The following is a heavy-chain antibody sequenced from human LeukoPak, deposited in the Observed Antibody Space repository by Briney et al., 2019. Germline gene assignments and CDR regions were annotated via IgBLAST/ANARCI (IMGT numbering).Heavy chain of an antibody. CDR2: IYTSGST. CDR1: DGSISSYY. CDR3: ARGGSGSYWVDY. Sequence: SETLSLTCTVSDGSISSYYWSWIRQPAGKGLEWIGRIYTSGSTNFNPSLKSRVTMSVDTSKNQFSLELRSVTAADTAVYYCARGGSGSYWVDYWGQGTLVTVSS. D-gene: IGHD1-26*01. V-gene: IGHV4-4*07. J-gene: IGHJ4*02.